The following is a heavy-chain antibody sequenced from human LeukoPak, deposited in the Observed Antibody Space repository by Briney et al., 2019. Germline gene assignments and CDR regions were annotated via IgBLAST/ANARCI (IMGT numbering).Heavy chain of an antibody. V-gene: IGHV4-61*01. CDR1: GGSVISGSYS. J-gene: IGHJ4*02. D-gene: IGHD2-2*01. CDR3: ARSHCSSTSCPDYFDY. Sequence: SETLSLTCTVSGGSVISGSYSWSWIRQPPGKGLDWIGYIYYSGSTNYNPSLKSRVTISVDTSKNQFSLQLSSVTAADTAVYYCARSHCSSTSCPDYFDYWGQGTLVTVSS. CDR2: IYYSGST.